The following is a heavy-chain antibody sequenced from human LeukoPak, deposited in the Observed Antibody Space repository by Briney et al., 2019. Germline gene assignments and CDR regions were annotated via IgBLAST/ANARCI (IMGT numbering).Heavy chain of an antibody. V-gene: IGHV3-30*18. J-gene: IGHJ4*02. D-gene: IGHD3-22*01. Sequence: HPGTSLRLSCAASGFSFSSYGMHWVRQGPGKGLEWVAVISYDGSHKYYADSVKGRFAISRDHSKNTLYLQMNSLRAEGTAVYYCAKSDYSYDSSGYLGVDYWGQGTLVTVSS. CDR3: AKSDYSYDSSGYLGVDY. CDR2: ISYDGSHK. CDR1: GFSFSSYG.